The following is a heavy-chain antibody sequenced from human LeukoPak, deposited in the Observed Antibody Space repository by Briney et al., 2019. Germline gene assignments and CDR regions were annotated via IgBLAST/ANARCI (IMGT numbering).Heavy chain of an antibody. CDR2: IIPILGIA. Sequence: SVKVSCKASGGTFSSYAISWVRQAPGQGLEWMGRIIPILGIANYAQKFQGRVTITADKSTSTAYMELSSLRSEDTAVYYCARNGAVGAYYFDYWGQGTLVTVSS. CDR1: GGTFSSYA. D-gene: IGHD1-26*01. CDR3: ARNGAVGAYYFDY. V-gene: IGHV1-69*04. J-gene: IGHJ4*02.